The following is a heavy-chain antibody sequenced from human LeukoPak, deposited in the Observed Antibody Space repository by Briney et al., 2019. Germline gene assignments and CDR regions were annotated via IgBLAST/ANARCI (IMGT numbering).Heavy chain of an antibody. J-gene: IGHJ4*02. CDR1: GFTFSSYG. V-gene: IGHV3-30*18. CDR2: ISYDGSNK. Sequence: GRSLRLSCAASGFTFSSYGMHWVRQAPGKGLEWVAVISYDGSNKYYADSVKGRFTISRDNSKNTLYLQMNSLRAEDTAVYYCAKGFRRGPFPYYFDYWGQGTLVTVSS. D-gene: IGHD2-15*01. CDR3: AKGFRRGPFPYYFDY.